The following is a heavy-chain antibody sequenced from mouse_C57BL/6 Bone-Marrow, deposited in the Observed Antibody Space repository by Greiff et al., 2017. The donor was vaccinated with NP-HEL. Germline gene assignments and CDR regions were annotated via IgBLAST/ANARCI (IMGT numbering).Heavy chain of an antibody. Sequence: EVMLVESGGGLVQPGGSLKLSCAASGFTFSDYYMYWVRQTPEKRLVWVAYISNGGGSTYYPDTVKGRFTISSDDAKNTLYLQMSLLKSEDTAMYYCARHGATDYFDYWGQGTTLTDSS. CDR3: ARHGATDYFDY. CDR1: GFTFSDYY. D-gene: IGHD3-1*01. CDR2: ISNGGGST. J-gene: IGHJ2*01. V-gene: IGHV5-12*01.